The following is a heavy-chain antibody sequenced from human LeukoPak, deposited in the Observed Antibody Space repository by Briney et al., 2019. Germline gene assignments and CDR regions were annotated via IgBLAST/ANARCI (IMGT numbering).Heavy chain of an antibody. CDR2: IYHSGST. CDR3: ATGYSSTWYYFDY. Sequence: PSETLSLTCTVSGDSISSYYWSWIRQPPGKGLEWIGYIYHSGSTNYNPSLKSRVTISADTSTDQFSLKLASVTAADTAVYYCATGYSSTWYYFDYWGQGTLVTVSS. CDR1: GDSISSYY. D-gene: IGHD6-13*01. J-gene: IGHJ4*02. V-gene: IGHV4-59*01.